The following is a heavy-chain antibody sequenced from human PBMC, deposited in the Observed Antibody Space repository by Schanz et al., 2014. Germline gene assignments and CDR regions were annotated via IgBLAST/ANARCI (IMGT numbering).Heavy chain of an antibody. V-gene: IGHV3-23*01. J-gene: IGHJ5*02. CDR3: AKAADWPVTRFDP. CDR2: ISGSGGGT. Sequence: EVQLLESGGGLVQPGGSLRLSCAASGFTFSSYAMSWVRQAPGKGLEWVSAISGSGGGTHYADSVRGRFTISSDSSKNTLYLQMSSLRADDTAVYYCAKAADWPVTRFDPWGQGTLVTVSS. CDR1: GFTFSSYA. D-gene: IGHD3-9*01.